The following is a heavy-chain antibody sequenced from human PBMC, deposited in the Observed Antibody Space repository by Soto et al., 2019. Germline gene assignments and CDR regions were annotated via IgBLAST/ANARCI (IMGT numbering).Heavy chain of an antibody. CDR3: AKDVLRFLEWLAFYGMDV. J-gene: IGHJ6*02. V-gene: IGHV3-30*18. Sequence: PGGSLRLSCAASGFVFSSYAMSWVRQAPGKGLEWVAVISYDGSNKYYADSVKGRFTISRDNSKNTLYLQMNSLRAEDTAVYYCAKDVLRFLEWLAFYGMDVWGQGTTVTVSS. CDR2: ISYDGSNK. D-gene: IGHD3-3*01. CDR1: GFVFSSYA.